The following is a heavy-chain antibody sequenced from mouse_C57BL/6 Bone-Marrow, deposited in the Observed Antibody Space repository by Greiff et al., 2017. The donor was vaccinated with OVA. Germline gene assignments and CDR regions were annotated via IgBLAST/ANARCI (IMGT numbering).Heavy chain of an antibody. J-gene: IGHJ3*01. V-gene: IGHV5-17*01. D-gene: IGHD3-2*02. CDR3: ARPDSSGYGTWFAY. CDR1: GFTFSDYG. CDR2: ISSGSSTI. Sequence: EVQGVESGGGLVKPGGSLKLSCAASGFTFSDYGMHWVRQAPEKGLEWVAYISSGSSTIYYADTVKGRFTISRDNAKNTLFLQMTSLRSEDTAMYYCARPDSSGYGTWFAYWGQGTLVTVSA.